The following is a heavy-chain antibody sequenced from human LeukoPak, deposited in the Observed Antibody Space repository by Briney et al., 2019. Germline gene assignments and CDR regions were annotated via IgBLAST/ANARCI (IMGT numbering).Heavy chain of an antibody. D-gene: IGHD2-2*01. V-gene: IGHV3-30*18. CDR2: ISYDGNSK. Sequence: PGTSLRLSCAASGFTFSTFAMHWVRQAPGKGLEWAALISYDGNSKYYADSVKGRFTVSRDNSKNTLYLQMNSLTAEDTAVYYCAKDSGCSSIRRSNNWFDPWGQGTLVTVSS. CDR3: AKDSGCSSIRRSNNWFDP. J-gene: IGHJ5*02. CDR1: GFTFSTFA.